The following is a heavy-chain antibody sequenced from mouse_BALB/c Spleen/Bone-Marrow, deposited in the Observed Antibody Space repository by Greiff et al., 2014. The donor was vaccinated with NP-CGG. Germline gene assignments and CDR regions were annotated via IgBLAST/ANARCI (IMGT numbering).Heavy chain of an antibody. D-gene: IGHD2-10*01. Sequence: VQLQQSGAELMKPGASMKISRKATGYTFSSYWIEWVKQRPGHGLEWIGEILPGSGSTNYNERFKGKATFTADTSSNTAYMQLSSLTSEDSAVYYCARAYYVNYDAMDYWGQGTSVTVSS. CDR3: ARAYYVNYDAMDY. CDR2: ILPGSGST. CDR1: GYTFSSYW. V-gene: IGHV1-9*01. J-gene: IGHJ4*01.